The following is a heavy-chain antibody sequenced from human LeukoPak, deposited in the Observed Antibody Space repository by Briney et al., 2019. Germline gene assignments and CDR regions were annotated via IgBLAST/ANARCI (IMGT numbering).Heavy chain of an antibody. Sequence: ASVKVSCKASGGTFSSYAISWVRQAPGQGLEWMGGIIPIFGTANYAQKFQGRVTITADESTSTAYMELSSLRSEDTAVYYCARTFNDIVVVPAANDAFDIWGQGTMVTVSS. CDR2: IIPIFGTA. CDR1: GGTFSSYA. D-gene: IGHD2-2*01. V-gene: IGHV1-69*13. CDR3: ARTFNDIVVVPAANDAFDI. J-gene: IGHJ3*02.